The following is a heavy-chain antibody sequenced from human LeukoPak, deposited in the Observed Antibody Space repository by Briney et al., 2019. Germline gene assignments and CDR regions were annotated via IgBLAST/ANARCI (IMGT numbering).Heavy chain of an antibody. Sequence: PGGSLRLSCAASGFTFSSYSMNWVRQAPGKGLEWVSSISSCSSYIYYADSVKGRFTISRDNAKNSLYLQMNSLRAEDTAVYYCAPGGGYYDSSGYYSPLGYWGQGTLVTVSS. CDR3: APGGGYYDSSGYYSPLGY. D-gene: IGHD3-22*01. CDR1: GFTFSSYS. V-gene: IGHV3-21*01. J-gene: IGHJ4*02. CDR2: ISSCSSYI.